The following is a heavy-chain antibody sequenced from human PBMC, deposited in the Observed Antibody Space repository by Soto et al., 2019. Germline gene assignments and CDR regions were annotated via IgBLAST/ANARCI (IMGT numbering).Heavy chain of an antibody. CDR2: IGAYNGDT. CDR3: ARDHYYDGTGYYEDFFDS. J-gene: IGHJ4*02. CDR1: GYTFASYG. Sequence: QVQLVQSGTEVKKPGASVRISCKASGYTFASYGISWVRQAPGQGLEWMGWIGAYNGDTNYAQKFRGSVTMTTDTSTTTAYIDLRSLTSDDTAVYYCARDHYYDGTGYYEDFFDSWGQGTLVTVSS. V-gene: IGHV1-18*01. D-gene: IGHD3-22*01.